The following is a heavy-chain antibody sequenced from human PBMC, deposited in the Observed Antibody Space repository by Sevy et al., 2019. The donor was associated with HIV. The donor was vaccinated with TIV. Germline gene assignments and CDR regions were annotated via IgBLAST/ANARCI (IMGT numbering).Heavy chain of an antibody. CDR2: ISYDGSNK. V-gene: IGHV3-30*04. D-gene: IGHD5-18*01. Sequence: GGSLRLSCAASGFTFSSYAMHWVRQAPGKGLEWVAVISYDGSNKYYADSVKGRFTISRDNSKNTRYLQMNSLRAEDTAVYYCARDRHRYSPAVYYGMDVWGQGTTVTVSS. CDR1: GFTFSSYA. CDR3: ARDRHRYSPAVYYGMDV. J-gene: IGHJ6*02.